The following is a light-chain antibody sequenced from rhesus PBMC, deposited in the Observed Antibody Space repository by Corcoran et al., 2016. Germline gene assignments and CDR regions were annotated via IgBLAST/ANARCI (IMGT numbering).Light chain of an antibody. CDR1: QGISSW. Sequence: DIQMTQSPSSLSASVGDTVTITCRASQGISSWLAWYQQKPGKAPKLLIYKAASLQSGVPSSFSGSGSGTDFTLTISSLQSEDFATYYCQQYSSRLTFGGGTKVKIK. J-gene: IGKJ4*01. CDR2: KAA. CDR3: QQYSSRLT. V-gene: IGKV1-22*01.